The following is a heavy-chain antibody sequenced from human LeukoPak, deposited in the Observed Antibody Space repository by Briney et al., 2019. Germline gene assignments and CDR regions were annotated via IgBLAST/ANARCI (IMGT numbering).Heavy chain of an antibody. V-gene: IGHV1-46*01. CDR3: ARDLYYGSGSYGWPNY. Sequence: ASVKVSCKVSGYTLTELSMHWVRQAPGQGLEWMGIMNPSGGSTSYAQKLQGRVTMTRDTSTSTVYMELSSLRSEDTAVYYCARDLYYGSGSYGWPNYWGQGTLVTVSS. J-gene: IGHJ4*02. D-gene: IGHD3-10*01. CDR1: GYTLTELS. CDR2: MNPSGGST.